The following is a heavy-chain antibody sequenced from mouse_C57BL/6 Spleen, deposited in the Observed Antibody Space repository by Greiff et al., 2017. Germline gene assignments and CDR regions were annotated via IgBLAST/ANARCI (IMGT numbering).Heavy chain of an antibody. Sequence: EVQLQQSGTVLARPGASVKMSCKTSGYTFTSYWMHWVKQRPGQGLEWIGAIYPGNSDTSYNQKFKGKAKLTAVTSASTAYMELSSLSNEDSAVYYCTRPGTYPHWYFDVWGTGTTVTVSS. J-gene: IGHJ1*03. D-gene: IGHD4-1*01. CDR1: GYTFTSYW. CDR3: TRPGTYPHWYFDV. V-gene: IGHV1-5*01. CDR2: IYPGNSDT.